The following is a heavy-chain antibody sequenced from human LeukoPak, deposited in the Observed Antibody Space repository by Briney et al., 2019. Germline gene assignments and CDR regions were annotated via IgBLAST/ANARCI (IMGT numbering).Heavy chain of an antibody. CDR2: INPSGGST. CDR3: ARAVPDAFDI. J-gene: IGHJ3*02. Sequence: ASVEASCKASGYTFTSYYMHWVRQAPGQGLEWMGIINPSGGSTSYAQKFQGRVTMTRDTSTSTVYMELSSLRSEDTAVYYCARAVPDAFDIWGQGTMVTVSS. V-gene: IGHV1-46*01. CDR1: GYTFTSYY.